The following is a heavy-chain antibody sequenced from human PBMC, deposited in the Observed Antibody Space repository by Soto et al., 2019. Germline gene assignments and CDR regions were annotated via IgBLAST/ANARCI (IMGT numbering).Heavy chain of an antibody. Sequence: GGSLRLSCAASGFTFSSYAMSWVRQAPGKGLEWVSAISGSGGSTYYADSVKGRFTISRDNSKNTLYLQMNSLRAEDTAVYYCAKDPLAGYYGPGNYWGQGTLVTVSS. V-gene: IGHV3-23*01. CDR1: GFTFSSYA. J-gene: IGHJ4*02. CDR3: AKDPLAGYYGPGNY. CDR2: ISGSGGST. D-gene: IGHD3-10*01.